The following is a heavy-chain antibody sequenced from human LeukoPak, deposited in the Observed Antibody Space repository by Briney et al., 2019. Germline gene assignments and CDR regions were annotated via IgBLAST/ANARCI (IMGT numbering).Heavy chain of an antibody. CDR2: IIPIFGTA. CDR3: ASLRDGYNRGGFDY. J-gene: IGHJ4*02. V-gene: IGHV1-69*13. Sequence: ASVKVSCKASGGTFSSYAMSWVRQAPGQGLEWMGGIIPIFGTANSAQKFQGRVTITADESTSTVYMELSSLRSEDTAVYYCASLRDGYNRGGFDYWGQGTLVTVSS. CDR1: GGTFSSYA. D-gene: IGHD5-24*01.